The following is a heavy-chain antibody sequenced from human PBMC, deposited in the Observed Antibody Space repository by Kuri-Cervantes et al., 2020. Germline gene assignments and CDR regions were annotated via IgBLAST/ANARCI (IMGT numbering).Heavy chain of an antibody. Sequence: GESLKISCAASGFTFSDYYMSWIRQAPGKGLEWVSYISSSGSTIYYADSVKGRFTISRDNAKNSQYLQMTSLRAEDTAVYYCATDWGYDSGWYEGEFDYWGQGTLVTVSS. D-gene: IGHD6-19*01. CDR3: ATDWGYDSGWYEGEFDY. CDR1: GFTFSDYY. V-gene: IGHV3-11*04. CDR2: ISSSGSTI. J-gene: IGHJ4*02.